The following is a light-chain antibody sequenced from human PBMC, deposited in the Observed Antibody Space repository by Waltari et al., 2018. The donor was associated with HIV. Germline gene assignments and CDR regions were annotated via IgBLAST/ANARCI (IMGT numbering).Light chain of an antibody. CDR1: SSDVGGYNL. CDR3: CAYAGSTTYVI. CDR2: EVS. V-gene: IGLV2-23*02. J-gene: IGLJ2*01. Sequence: QSALTQPASVSGSPGQSITIPCTGTSSDVGGYNLFLWYQQHPGKAPKLMIYEVSKRPSWVSNRFSGSKSGNTASLTISGLQAEDEADYYCCAYAGSTTYVIFGGGTKLTVL.